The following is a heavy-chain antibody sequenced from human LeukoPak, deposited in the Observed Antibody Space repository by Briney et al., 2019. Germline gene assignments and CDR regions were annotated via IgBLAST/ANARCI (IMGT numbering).Heavy chain of an antibody. CDR2: MNPNSGNT. J-gene: IGHJ6*02. D-gene: IGHD3-3*01. V-gene: IGHV1-8*01. Sequence: ASVKVSCKASGYTFTSYDINWVRQATGQGLEWMGWMNPNSGNTGYAQKFQGRVTMTRNTSISTAYMELSSLRSEDTAVYYCARRSGYFYYYYYGMDVRGQGTTVTVSS. CDR3: ARRSGYFYYYYYGMDV. CDR1: GYTFTSYD.